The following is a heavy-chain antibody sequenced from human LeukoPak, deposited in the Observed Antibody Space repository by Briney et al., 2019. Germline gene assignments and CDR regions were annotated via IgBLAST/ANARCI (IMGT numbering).Heavy chain of an antibody. Sequence: GGSLRLSCAASGFTFSSYGMNWVRQAPGKGLEWVSAVSGSGGSTYYADSVKGRFTISRDNSKNTLYLQMNSLRAEDTAVYYCAKDRIAASGLSYYFDYWGQGTLVTVSS. D-gene: IGHD6-13*01. J-gene: IGHJ4*02. CDR3: AKDRIAASGLSYYFDY. CDR2: VSGSGGST. CDR1: GFTFSSYG. V-gene: IGHV3-23*01.